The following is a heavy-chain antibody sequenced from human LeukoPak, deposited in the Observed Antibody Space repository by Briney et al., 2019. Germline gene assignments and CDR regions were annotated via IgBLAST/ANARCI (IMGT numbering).Heavy chain of an antibody. D-gene: IGHD7-27*01. CDR1: AFTFSDYS. Sequence: PGGSLRLSCAASAFTFSDYSMNWVRQAPGKGLEWISYIDTSSSTMYYADSEMGRFTISRDNAKESLYLQMNSLRDEDTAVYYCAREDDSWGPNNLDLWGQGTMVTVSS. CDR3: AREDDSWGPNNLDL. CDR2: IDTSSSTM. V-gene: IGHV3-48*02. J-gene: IGHJ3*01.